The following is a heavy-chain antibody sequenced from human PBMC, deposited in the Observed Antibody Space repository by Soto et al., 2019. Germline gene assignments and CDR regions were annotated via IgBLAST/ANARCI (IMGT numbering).Heavy chain of an antibody. Sequence: GGSLRLSCSASGFTFSSYAMHWVRQAPGKGLEYVSAINSNGDNTYYANSVKGRFTISRDNSKNTLYLQMGSLRAEDMAVYYCARVAPQNYGEYVEDYWGQGTLVTVSS. CDR1: GFTFSSYA. J-gene: IGHJ4*02. D-gene: IGHD4-17*01. CDR2: INSNGDNT. V-gene: IGHV3-64*01. CDR3: ARVAPQNYGEYVEDY.